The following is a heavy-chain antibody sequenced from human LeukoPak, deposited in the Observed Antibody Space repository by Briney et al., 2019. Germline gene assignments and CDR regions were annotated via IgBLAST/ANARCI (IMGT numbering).Heavy chain of an antibody. V-gene: IGHV3-43*02. CDR1: GFTFDDYA. Sequence: PGGSLRLSCAASGFTFDDYAMHWVRQAPGKGLEWVSLISGDGGSTYCADSVKGRFTISRDNSKNSLYLQMNSLRTEDTALYYCAKAGMGATLYYGMDVWGQGTTVTVSS. D-gene: IGHD1-26*01. J-gene: IGHJ6*02. CDR2: ISGDGGST. CDR3: AKAGMGATLYYGMDV.